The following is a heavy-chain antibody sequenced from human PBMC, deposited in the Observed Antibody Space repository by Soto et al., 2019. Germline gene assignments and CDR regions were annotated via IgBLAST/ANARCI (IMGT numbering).Heavy chain of an antibody. CDR2: IYYSGST. J-gene: IGHJ5*02. CDR3: ARSTVTYPPFGGNNWFDP. Sequence: SETLSLTCTVSGGSISSSSYYWGWIRQPPGKGLEWIGSIYYSGSTYYNPSLKSRVTISVDTSKNQFSLKLSSVTAADTAVYYCARSTVTYPPFGGNNWFDPWGQGTLVTVSS. V-gene: IGHV4-39*01. CDR1: GGSISSSSYY. D-gene: IGHD4-17*01.